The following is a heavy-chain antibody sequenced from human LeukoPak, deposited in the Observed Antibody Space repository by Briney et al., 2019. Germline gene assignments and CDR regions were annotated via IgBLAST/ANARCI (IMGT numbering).Heavy chain of an antibody. CDR2: ISGSGGST. CDR1: GFTFSSYA. CDR3: AKGERRLRFLEWLLYFDY. V-gene: IGHV3-23*01. J-gene: IGHJ4*02. D-gene: IGHD3-3*01. Sequence: GGSLRLSCAASGFTFSSYAMSWVRQAPGKGLEWVSAISGSGGSTYYADSVKGRFTISRDNSKNTLYLQMNSLRAEDTAVYYCAKGERRLRFLEWLLYFDYWGQGTLVTVSS.